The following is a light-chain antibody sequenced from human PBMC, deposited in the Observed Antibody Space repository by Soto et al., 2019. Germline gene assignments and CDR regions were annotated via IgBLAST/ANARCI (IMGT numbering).Light chain of an antibody. Sequence: QSALTQPASVSGSPGQSISISCTGATSDIGNYNYFSWYQQHPGKAPKLIIYQVSNRPSGVSNRFSGSKSGNTASLTISGLQADDEADYYCSSLTTRFTYVFGTGTKVTVL. V-gene: IGLV2-14*01. CDR1: TSDIGNYNY. CDR3: SSLTTRFTYV. J-gene: IGLJ1*01. CDR2: QVS.